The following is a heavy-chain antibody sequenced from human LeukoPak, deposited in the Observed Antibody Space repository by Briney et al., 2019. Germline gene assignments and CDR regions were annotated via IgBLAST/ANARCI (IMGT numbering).Heavy chain of an antibody. CDR2: ISGRGGRT. CDR1: GFTLSNYD. J-gene: IGHJ5*02. V-gene: IGHV3-23*01. CDR3: ANNDYSNPEA. Sequence: PGGSLRLSCAASGFTLSNYDMSWVRQAPGKGLAWVSAISGRGGRTYYADSVKGRFTISRDSPKNTLYLQMNSLRAEDTAIYYCANNDYSNPEAWGQGTLVTVSS. D-gene: IGHD4-11*01.